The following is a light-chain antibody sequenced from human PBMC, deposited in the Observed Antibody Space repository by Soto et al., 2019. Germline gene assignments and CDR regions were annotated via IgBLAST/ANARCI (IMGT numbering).Light chain of an antibody. CDR2: GAS. CDR3: QQYGSSPPTT. CDR1: QSVSSN. Sequence: EIMMTQSPVTLSVSPGERATLSCRASQSVSSNLAWYQQKPGQAPRLLIYGASSRATGIPDRFSGSGSGTDFTLTISRLEPEDFAVYYCQQYGSSPPTTFGQGTRLEI. J-gene: IGKJ5*01. V-gene: IGKV3-20*01.